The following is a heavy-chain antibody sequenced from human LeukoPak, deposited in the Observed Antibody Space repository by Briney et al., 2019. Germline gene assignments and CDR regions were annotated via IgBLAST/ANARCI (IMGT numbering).Heavy chain of an antibody. CDR2: IYYSGST. Sequence: SETLSLTCTVSGGSISSYYWSWIRQPPGKGLEWIGYIYYSGSTNYNASLKSRVTISVDTSKNQFSLKLSSVTAADTAVYYCARGSTVTTHWGQGTLVTVSS. V-gene: IGHV4-59*01. J-gene: IGHJ4*02. CDR3: ARGSTVTTH. D-gene: IGHD4-17*01. CDR1: GGSISSYY.